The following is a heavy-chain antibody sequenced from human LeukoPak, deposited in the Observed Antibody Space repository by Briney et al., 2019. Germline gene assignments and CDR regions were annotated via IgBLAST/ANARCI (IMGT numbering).Heavy chain of an antibody. CDR2: IRNVESYT. CDR3: AKDRTGGYYFDY. J-gene: IGHJ4*02. V-gene: IGHV3-30*02. Sequence: GGSLSLSCSASGFTFSTYRMHWVRQAPGKGLEWVAFIRNVESYTYYADSVEGRFTISRDNSKNTLYLQMNSLRAEDTAVYYCAKDRTGGYYFDYWGQGTLVTVSS. CDR1: GFTFSTYR. D-gene: IGHD3/OR15-3a*01.